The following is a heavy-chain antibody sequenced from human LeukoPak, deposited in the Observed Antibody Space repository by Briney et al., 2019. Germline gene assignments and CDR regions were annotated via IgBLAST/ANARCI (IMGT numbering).Heavy chain of an antibody. Sequence: KPGGSLRPSCAPSGLTFSTYSMNWVRQAPGKGLEWVSSISISSSHIYYADSVKGRFTISRDNAKSSLYLQMNSLRAEDTAVYYCAKGTPGTTAFDCWGQGTQVTVSS. CDR2: ISISSSHI. CDR3: AKGTPGTTAFDC. J-gene: IGHJ4*02. CDR1: GLTFSTYS. D-gene: IGHD1-1*01. V-gene: IGHV3-21*01.